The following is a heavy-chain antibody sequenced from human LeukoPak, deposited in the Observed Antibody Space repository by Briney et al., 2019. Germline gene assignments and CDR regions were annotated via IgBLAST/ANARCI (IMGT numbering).Heavy chain of an antibody. CDR3: ARTDY. V-gene: IGHV3-48*03. J-gene: IGHJ4*02. CDR1: GFTFSGYD. Sequence: GGSLILSCAASGFTFSGYDMNWVRQAPGKGLEWVSYISSSATTTNYADSVKGRFTISRDNAKNSLYLQMNSLRAEDTAVYYCARTDYWGQGTLVTVTS. CDR2: ISSSATTT.